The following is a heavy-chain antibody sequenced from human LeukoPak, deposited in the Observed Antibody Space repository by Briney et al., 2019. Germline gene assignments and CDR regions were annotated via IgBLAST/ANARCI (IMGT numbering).Heavy chain of an antibody. V-gene: IGHV4-59*02. CDR1: GASVRSYY. CDR3: ARASNWFDP. CDR2: IYYSGST. Sequence: KASETLSLTCTVSGASVRSYYWTWIRQPPGKGLEWIGYIYYSGSTSYNPSLKSRVTISVDTSKNQFSLKLSSMTAADTAVYYCARASNWFDPWGQGTLVTVSS. J-gene: IGHJ5*02.